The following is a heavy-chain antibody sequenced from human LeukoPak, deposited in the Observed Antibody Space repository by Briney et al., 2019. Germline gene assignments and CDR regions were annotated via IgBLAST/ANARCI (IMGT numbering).Heavy chain of an antibody. V-gene: IGHV3-43*02. J-gene: IGHJ6*02. CDR2: ISGCGGST. D-gene: IGHD1-26*01. CDR1: GFTFEDYA. Sequence: GVSLRLSCAASGFTFEDYAMLWPRRARGKGLEWVSLISGCGGSTYYADSVKGRFSFSRGNSKTSLYLQMNSMRTEDTALYYCAKDIFSSIVRASSYYCMDVWGQGTTVTVSS. CDR3: AKDIFSSIVRASSYYCMDV.